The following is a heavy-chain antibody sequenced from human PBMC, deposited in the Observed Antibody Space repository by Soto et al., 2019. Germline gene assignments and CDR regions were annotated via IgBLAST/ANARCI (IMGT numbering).Heavy chain of an antibody. CDR3: ARGQRFSDWFDP. CDR1: GGSISSYY. D-gene: IGHD3-3*01. CDR2: MYYSGST. V-gene: IGHV4-59*12. Sequence: PSETLSLTCTVSGGSISSYYWSWVRQPPGKGLEWIGYMYYSGSTNYNPSLKSRVTISLDTSMNYFSLRLSSVTAADTAVYYCARGQRFSDWFDPWGQGTLVTVSS. J-gene: IGHJ5*02.